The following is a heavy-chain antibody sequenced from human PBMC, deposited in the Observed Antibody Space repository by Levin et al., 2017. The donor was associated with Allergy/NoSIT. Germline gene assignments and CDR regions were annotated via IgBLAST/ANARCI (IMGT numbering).Heavy chain of an antibody. J-gene: IGHJ4*02. V-gene: IGHV1-69*06. D-gene: IGHD6-19*01. CDR3: ARRLQYSSGWYDY. CDR1: GGTFSSYA. CDR2: IIPIFGTA. Sequence: SVKVSCKASGGTFSSYAISWVRQAPGQGLEWMGGIIPIFGTANYAQKFQGRVTITADKSTSTAYMELSSLRSEDTAVYYCARRLQYSSGWYDYWGQGTLVTVSS.